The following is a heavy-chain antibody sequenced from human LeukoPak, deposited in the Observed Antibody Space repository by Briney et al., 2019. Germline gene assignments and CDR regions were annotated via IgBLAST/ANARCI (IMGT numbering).Heavy chain of an antibody. CDR2: IKSKTDGGTT. J-gene: IGHJ4*02. CDR3: TTDYIAARPLDY. V-gene: IGHV3-15*01. CDR1: GFTFSNAW. Sequence: GGSLRLSCAASGFTFSNAWMSWVRQAPGKGLEWVGRIKSKTDGGTTDYAAPVKGRFTISRDDSKNTLYLQMNSLKTEDTAVYYCTTDYIAARPLDYWGQGTLVTVSS. D-gene: IGHD6-6*01.